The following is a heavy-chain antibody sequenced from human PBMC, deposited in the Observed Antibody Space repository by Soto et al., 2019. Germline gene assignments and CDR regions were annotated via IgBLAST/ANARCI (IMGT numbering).Heavy chain of an antibody. D-gene: IGHD2-2*01. CDR3: ASFDCSSTSCYRAYYYYGMDV. CDR2: INAGNGNT. J-gene: IGHJ6*02. V-gene: IGHV1-3*01. Sequence: ASVKVSCKASGYTFTSYAMHWVRQAPGQRLEWMGWINAGNGNTKYSQKFQGRVTITRDTSASTAYMELSSLRSEDTAVYYCASFDCSSTSCYRAYYYYGMDVWGQGTTVTVSS. CDR1: GYTFTSYA.